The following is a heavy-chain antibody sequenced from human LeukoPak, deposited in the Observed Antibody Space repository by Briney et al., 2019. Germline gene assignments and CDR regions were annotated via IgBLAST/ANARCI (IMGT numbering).Heavy chain of an antibody. CDR2: INHSGST. V-gene: IGHV4-34*01. D-gene: IGHD6-6*01. J-gene: IGHJ4*02. Sequence: SETLSLTCAVYGGSFSGYYWSWIRQPPGKGLEWIGEINHSGSTNYNPSLKSRVTISVDTSKNQFSLKLSSVTAADTAVYYCAGGLRNLRIAARGLASTHPFGYWGQGTLVTVSS. CDR3: AGGLRNLRIAARGLASTHPFGY. CDR1: GGSFSGYY.